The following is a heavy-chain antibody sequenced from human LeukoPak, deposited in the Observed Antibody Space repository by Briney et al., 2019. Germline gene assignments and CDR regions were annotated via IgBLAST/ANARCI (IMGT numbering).Heavy chain of an antibody. J-gene: IGHJ4*02. CDR1: GGSFSGYY. D-gene: IGHD3-10*01. V-gene: IGHV4-34*01. CDR3: ARGRYYYGSGSYYNG. CDR2: INHSGST. Sequence: KPSETLSLTCAVNGGSFSGYYWSWIRQPPGKGLEWIGEINHSGSTNYNPSLKSRVTISVDTPKNQFSLKLSSVTAADTAVYYCARGRYYYGSGSYYNGWGQGTLVTVSS.